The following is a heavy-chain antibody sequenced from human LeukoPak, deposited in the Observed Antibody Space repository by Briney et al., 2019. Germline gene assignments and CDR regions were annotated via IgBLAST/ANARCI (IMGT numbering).Heavy chain of an antibody. Sequence: PGRSLRLSCAASGFTFSSYAMSWVRQAPGKGLEWIGEINHSGSTNYNPSLKSRVTISVDTSKNQFSLKLSSVTAADTAVYYCARGPFSRTSGWYDYYYGMDVWGQGTTVTVSS. CDR1: GFTFSSYA. V-gene: IGHV4-34*01. J-gene: IGHJ6*02. CDR2: INHSGST. CDR3: ARGPFSRTSGWYDYYYGMDV. D-gene: IGHD6-19*01.